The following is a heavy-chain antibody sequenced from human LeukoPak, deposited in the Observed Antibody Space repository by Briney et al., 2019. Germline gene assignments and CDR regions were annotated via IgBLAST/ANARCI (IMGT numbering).Heavy chain of an antibody. Sequence: SETLSLTCTVSGGSISSYYWSRIRQPPGKGLEWIGYIYYSGSTNYNPSLKSRVTISVDTSKNQFSLKLSSVTAADTAVYYCARDQTIFGSGGNYYYYMDVWGKGTTVTVSS. V-gene: IGHV4-59*01. CDR3: ARDQTIFGSGGNYYYYMDV. CDR2: IYYSGST. J-gene: IGHJ6*03. CDR1: GGSISSYY. D-gene: IGHD3-3*01.